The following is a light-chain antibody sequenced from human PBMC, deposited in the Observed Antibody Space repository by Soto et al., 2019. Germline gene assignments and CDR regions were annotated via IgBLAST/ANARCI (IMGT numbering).Light chain of an antibody. Sequence: EIVMTQSPVTLSVFPGETATLSCRASQSVSANLAWYQQKPGQAPRLLIHGASTRAPGFPARFSGSGSGTDFTLTISSLQSEDFAVYYCQQYDNWPWTFGQGTKVDIK. CDR2: GAS. CDR3: QQYDNWPWT. J-gene: IGKJ1*01. CDR1: QSVSAN. V-gene: IGKV3-15*01.